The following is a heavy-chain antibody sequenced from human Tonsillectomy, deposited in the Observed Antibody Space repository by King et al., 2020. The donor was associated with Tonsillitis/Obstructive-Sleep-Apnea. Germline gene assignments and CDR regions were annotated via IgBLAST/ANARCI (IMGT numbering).Heavy chain of an antibody. CDR2: INWNGGRI. V-gene: IGHV3-20*04. CDR3: AREKLYSSSSDLDY. J-gene: IGHJ4*02. Sequence: VQLVESGGGVVRPGGSLRLSGAASGFTLDDYGMTWVRQGPGKGLEWVSGINWNGGRIRYADSVKGRFTISRDNAKNSLYLQMNSLRVEDTALYYCAREKLYSSSSDLDYWGQGTLVTVSS. CDR1: GFTLDDYG. D-gene: IGHD6-6*01.